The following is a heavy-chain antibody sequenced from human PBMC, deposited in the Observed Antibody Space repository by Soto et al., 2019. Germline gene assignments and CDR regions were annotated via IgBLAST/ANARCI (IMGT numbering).Heavy chain of an antibody. CDR1: GYTFTSYC. D-gene: IGHD3-10*01. J-gene: IGHJ6*02. V-gene: IGHV1-18*01. Sequence: GASVKVSCKASGYTFTSYCISWVRQAPGQGLEWMGWISAYNGNTNYAQKLQGRVTMTTDTSTSTAYMELRSLRSDDTAVYYCASPNSGSFYNYYGMDGWGQGTTVTVSS. CDR3: ASPNSGSFYNYYGMDG. CDR2: ISAYNGNT.